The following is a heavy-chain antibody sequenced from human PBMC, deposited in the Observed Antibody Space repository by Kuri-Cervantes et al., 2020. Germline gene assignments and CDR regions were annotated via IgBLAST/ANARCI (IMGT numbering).Heavy chain of an antibody. J-gene: IGHJ4*02. D-gene: IGHD3-3*01. CDR1: SGYY. Sequence: SGYYWGWIRQPPGEGLEWVAYISSSGSTIYYADSVKGRFIITSDNAKNSLFPQKNSLRAEDTAVYYCARGPGVLAAILGANSGQGTLVTVSS. CDR3: ARGPGVLAAILGAN. CDR2: ISSSGSTI. V-gene: IGHV3-11*01.